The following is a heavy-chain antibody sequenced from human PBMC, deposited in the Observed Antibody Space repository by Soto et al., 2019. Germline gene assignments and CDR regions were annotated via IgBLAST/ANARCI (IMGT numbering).Heavy chain of an antibody. CDR2: IYFNGDT. Sequence: QVQLQESGPGLVKPSQTLSLTCTVSGGSILSGAYHWNWIRQHPGKGLDWIGYIYFNGDTSYNSSLERRVNISLATSKNQFSPRLTSVTAADTAVYYCARGLAGRFLGVYYGVDFWGQGTTVTVSS. V-gene: IGHV4-31*02. D-gene: IGHD3-3*01. CDR1: GGSILSGAYH. CDR3: ARGLAGRFLGVYYGVDF. J-gene: IGHJ6*02.